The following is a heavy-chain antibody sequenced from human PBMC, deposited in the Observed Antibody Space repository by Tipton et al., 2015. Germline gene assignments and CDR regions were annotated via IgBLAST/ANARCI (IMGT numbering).Heavy chain of an antibody. Sequence: SLRLSCAVSGFTFRSYGMHWVRQAPGKGLEWVAVIWYDASNRSYADSVKGRFTISRDNSNNTLYLQMNSLRTEDTAIYYCARDPSWPPRGYCSGFSCHNWLDPWGQGTLVTVSS. V-gene: IGHV3-33*01. CDR3: ARDPSWPPRGYCSGFSCHNWLDP. D-gene: IGHD2-15*01. CDR2: IWYDASNR. CDR1: GFTFRSYG. J-gene: IGHJ5*02.